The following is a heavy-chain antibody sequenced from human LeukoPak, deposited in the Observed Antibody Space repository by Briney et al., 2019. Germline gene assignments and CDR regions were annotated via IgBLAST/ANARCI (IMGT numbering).Heavy chain of an antibody. V-gene: IGHV4-59*01. CDR1: GGSISSYY. D-gene: IGHD3-9*01. CDR2: IYYSGST. Sequence: PSETLSLTCTVSGGSISSYYWSWIRQPPGKGLGWIGYIYYSGSTNYNPSLKSRVTISVDTSKNQFSLKLSSVTAADTAVYYCARVYFDWLLNGFDAFDIWGQGTMVTVSS. CDR3: ARVYFDWLLNGFDAFDI. J-gene: IGHJ3*02.